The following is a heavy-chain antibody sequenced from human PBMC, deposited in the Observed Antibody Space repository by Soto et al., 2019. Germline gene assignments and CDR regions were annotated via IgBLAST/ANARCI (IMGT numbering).Heavy chain of an antibody. Sequence: QITLKESGPTLVKPTQTLTLTCTFSGFSLDTFAVGVNWIRQPPGKPLEWLALIYWDDTKHYSSSLRNRLTITKDTSKNQVVLTMTNMDPVDTATYYCAHGSGWLSDQWRQGTVVTVSS. J-gene: IGHJ4*02. V-gene: IGHV2-5*02. CDR3: AHGSGWLSDQ. CDR2: IYWDDTK. D-gene: IGHD6-19*01. CDR1: GFSLDTFAVG.